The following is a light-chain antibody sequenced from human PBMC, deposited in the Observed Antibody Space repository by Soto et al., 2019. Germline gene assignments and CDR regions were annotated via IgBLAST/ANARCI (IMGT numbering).Light chain of an antibody. J-gene: IGKJ1*01. V-gene: IGKV3-11*01. Sequence: EILLTQSPVTLSLSPGERATLSCRASQNVRAYLAWNQQKPGQAPRLLIYDSSNRATGIPARFSGSGSGKDFTLTISTLEPEDSAVYCCQQNLGVHTVGQGTKVDSK. CDR1: QNVRAY. CDR3: QQNLGVHT. CDR2: DSS.